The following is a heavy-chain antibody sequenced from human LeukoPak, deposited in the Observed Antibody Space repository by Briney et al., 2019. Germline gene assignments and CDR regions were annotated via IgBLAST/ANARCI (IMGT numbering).Heavy chain of an antibody. CDR2: ISSSSSTI. J-gene: IGHJ4*02. V-gene: IGHV3-48*01. Sequence: PGGSLRLSCAASGFTFSSYSMNWVRQAPGKGLEWVSYISSSSSTIYYADSVKGRFTISRDNAKNSLYLQMNSLRAEDTAVYYCARDRVDEGFDYWGQGALVTVSS. CDR3: ARDRVDEGFDY. CDR1: GFTFSSYS.